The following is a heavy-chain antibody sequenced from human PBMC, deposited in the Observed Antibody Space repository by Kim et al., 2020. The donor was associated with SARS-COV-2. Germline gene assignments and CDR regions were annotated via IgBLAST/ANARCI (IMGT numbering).Heavy chain of an antibody. CDR2: AYYTSKWFN. V-gene: IGHV6-1*01. CDR3: ARQTSSWV. D-gene: IGHD6-13*01. CDR1: GDNVSNNRTS. J-gene: IGHJ4*02. Sequence: SQTLSLTCAISGDNVSNNRTSWNWIRQSPSRGLEWLGRAYYTSKWFNNYAESVKSRIVINADTSKNQFSLQLNSVTPEDTAVYYCARQTSSWVWGQGTLVTVSS.